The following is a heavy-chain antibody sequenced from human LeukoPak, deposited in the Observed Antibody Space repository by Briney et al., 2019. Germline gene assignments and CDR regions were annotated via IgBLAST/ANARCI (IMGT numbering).Heavy chain of an antibody. Sequence: GGSLRLSCATSGFTFSSYSMNWVRQAPGAALEGVSSISSGSDYIYYADSVKGRFTISRDNAKNSLYLQMTSLRAEDTAVYYCASTNHYYGSGTYDYYFDYWGQGTLLTVSS. D-gene: IGHD3-10*01. CDR3: ASTNHYYGSGTYDYYFDY. V-gene: IGHV3-21*01. CDR1: GFTFSSYS. CDR2: ISSGSDYI. J-gene: IGHJ4*02.